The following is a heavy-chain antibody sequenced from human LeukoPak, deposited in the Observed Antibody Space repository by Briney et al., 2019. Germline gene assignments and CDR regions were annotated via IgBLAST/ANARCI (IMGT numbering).Heavy chain of an antibody. V-gene: IGHV3-23*01. CDR2: ISGSGGST. Sequence: GGSLRLSCAASGFTFSSYAMNWVRQAPGKGLEWVSAISGSGGSTYYADSVKGRFTISRDNSKNTLYLQMNSLRAEDTAVYYCAKAIRFLEWLSTTDYYGMDVWGQGTTVTVSS. CDR1: GFTFSSYA. J-gene: IGHJ6*02. D-gene: IGHD3-3*01. CDR3: AKAIRFLEWLSTTDYYGMDV.